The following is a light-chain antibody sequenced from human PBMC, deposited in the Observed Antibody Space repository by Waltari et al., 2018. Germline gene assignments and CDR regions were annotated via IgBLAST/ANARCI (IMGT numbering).Light chain of an antibody. Sequence: SSELTQDPAVSVALGQTVRITCQGASLRSYYASWYQQKPGQAPVLVIYGKNNRPSGIPDRFSGSSSGNTASLTITGAQAEDEADYYCNSRDSSGNPHVVFGGGTKLTVL. J-gene: IGLJ2*01. CDR2: GKN. V-gene: IGLV3-19*01. CDR3: NSRDSSGNPHVV. CDR1: SLRSYY.